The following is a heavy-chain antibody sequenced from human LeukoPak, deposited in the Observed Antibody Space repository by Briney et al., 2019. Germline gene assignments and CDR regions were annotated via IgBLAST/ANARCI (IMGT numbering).Heavy chain of an antibody. CDR2: INPNSGGT. CDR3: ARESSSGDAFDI. D-gene: IGHD6-19*01. J-gene: IGHJ3*02. CDR1: GYSFTGDY. V-gene: IGHV1-2*02. Sequence: GASVKVSCKASGYSFTGDYMHWVRQAPGQGLEWVGWINPNSGGTDYAQKFQGRVTMTRDTSISTAYMELSRLRSDDTAVYYCARESSSGDAFDIWGQGTMVTVSS.